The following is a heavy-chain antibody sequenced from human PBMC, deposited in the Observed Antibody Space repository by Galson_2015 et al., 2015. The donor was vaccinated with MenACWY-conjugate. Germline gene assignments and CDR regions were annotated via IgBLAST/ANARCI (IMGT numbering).Heavy chain of an antibody. CDR1: GYTFTTYW. J-gene: IGHJ4*02. D-gene: IGHD5-12*01. V-gene: IGHV5-51*01. Sequence: QSGAEVKKPGESLKISCKGSGYTFTTYWIGWVRQMPGKGLEWMGIIYLGDSDTRYRPSFEGQVTISADKSISTAYLQWSSLKASDTAMYYCARRGSTGYGDFDYWGQGTLVTVSS. CDR3: ARRGSTGYGDFDY. CDR2: IYLGDSDT.